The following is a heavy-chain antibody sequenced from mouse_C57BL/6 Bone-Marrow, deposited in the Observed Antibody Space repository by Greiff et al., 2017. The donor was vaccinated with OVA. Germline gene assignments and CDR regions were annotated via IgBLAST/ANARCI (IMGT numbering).Heavy chain of an antibody. Sequence: EVQRVESGPVLVKPGASVKMSCKASGYTFTDYYMNWVKQSHGKSLEWIGVINPYNGGTSYNQKFKGKATLTVDKSSSTAYMELNSLTSEDSAVYYCARSRKLTGTCDYWGQGTTLTVSS. CDR2: INPYNGGT. J-gene: IGHJ2*01. CDR1: GYTFTDYY. D-gene: IGHD4-1*01. V-gene: IGHV1-19*01. CDR3: ARSRKLTGTCDY.